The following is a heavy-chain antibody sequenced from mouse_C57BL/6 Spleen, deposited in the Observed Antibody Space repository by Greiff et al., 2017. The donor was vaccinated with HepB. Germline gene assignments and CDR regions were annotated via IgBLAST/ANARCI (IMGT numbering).Heavy chain of an antibody. D-gene: IGHD1-1*01. CDR2: IDPEDGDT. Sequence: EVQLQQSGAELVRPGASVKLSCTASGFNIKDYYMHWVKQRPEQGLEWIGRIDPEDGDTEYAPKFQGKATMTADTSSNTAYLQLSSLTSEDTAVYYCTSYYYGSSYAYYFDYWGQGTTLTVSS. V-gene: IGHV14-1*01. CDR1: GFNIKDYY. J-gene: IGHJ2*01. CDR3: TSYYYGSSYAYYFDY.